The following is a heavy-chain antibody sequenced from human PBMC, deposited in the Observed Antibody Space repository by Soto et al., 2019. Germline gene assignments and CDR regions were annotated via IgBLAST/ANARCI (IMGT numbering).Heavy chain of an antibody. CDR1: SGSISSTNW. V-gene: IGHV4-4*02. J-gene: IGHJ4*02. Sequence: SETLSLTCAVSSGSISSTNWWNWVRQPPGKGLEWIGEIYHGGNTNYNPSLKSRVTISVDKSKNQFSLNLSSVTAADTAVYYCATRGTSPFDFWGQGTLVTVSS. CDR3: ATRGTSPFDF. CDR2: IYHGGNT. D-gene: IGHD2-2*01.